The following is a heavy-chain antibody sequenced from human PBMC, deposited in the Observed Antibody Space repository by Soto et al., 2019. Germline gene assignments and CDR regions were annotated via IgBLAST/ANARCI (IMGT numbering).Heavy chain of an antibody. Sequence: EVQLLESGGGLVQPGGSLRLSCAASGFTFSSYVMSWVRQAPGKGLEWVSALSGSGGSTYYADSVKGRFTISRDNSKNTMYLQMNSLRAEDTAVYYCVKNYYFDYWGQGTLVTVSS. V-gene: IGHV3-23*01. CDR2: LSGSGGST. CDR1: GFTFSSYV. D-gene: IGHD3-10*01. J-gene: IGHJ4*02. CDR3: VKNYYFDY.